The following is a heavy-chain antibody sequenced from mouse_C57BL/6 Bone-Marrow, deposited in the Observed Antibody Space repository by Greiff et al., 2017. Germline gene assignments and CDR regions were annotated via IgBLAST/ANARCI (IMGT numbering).Heavy chain of an antibody. CDR3: VRQKKLLRYFDV. V-gene: IGHV10-1*01. CDR2: IRSKSNNYAT. CDR1: GFSFNTYA. J-gene: IGHJ1*03. D-gene: IGHD1-1*01. Sequence: EVQLVESGGGLVQPKGSLKLSCAASGFSFNTYAMNWVRQAPGKGLEWVARIRSKSNNYATYYADSVKDRFTISRDDSESMLYLQMNNLKTEDTAMYYCVRQKKLLRYFDVWGTGTTVTVSS.